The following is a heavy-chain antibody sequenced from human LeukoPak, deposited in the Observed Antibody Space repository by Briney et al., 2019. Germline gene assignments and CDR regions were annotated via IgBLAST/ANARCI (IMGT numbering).Heavy chain of an antibody. D-gene: IGHD3-3*01. V-gene: IGHV1-24*01. J-gene: IGHJ6*02. Sequence: ASVKVSCKVSGYTLTELSMHWVRQAPGKGLEWMGGFDPEDGETIYAQKFQGRVIMTEHTSTDTAYMELSSLRSEDTAVYYCATSTIFGVDPPYYYYGMDVWGQGTTVTVSS. CDR2: FDPEDGET. CDR1: GYTLTELS. CDR3: ATSTIFGVDPPYYYYGMDV.